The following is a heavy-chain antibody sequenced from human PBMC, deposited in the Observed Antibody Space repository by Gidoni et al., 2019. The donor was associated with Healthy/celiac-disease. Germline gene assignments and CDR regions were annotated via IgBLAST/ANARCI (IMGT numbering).Heavy chain of an antibody. CDR1: GGSISSYY. V-gene: IGHV4-4*07. CDR2: TYTSGRT. Sequence: QVQLQESGPGLVKPSETLSLTCTVSGGSISSYYWSWIRQPAGKGLEWIGRTYTSGRTNYNPSLKSRVTMSVDTSKNQFSLKLSSVTAADTAVYYCARDPPRYSSSWYPGVDVWGQGTTVTVSS. CDR3: ARDPPRYSSSWYPGVDV. D-gene: IGHD6-13*01. J-gene: IGHJ6*02.